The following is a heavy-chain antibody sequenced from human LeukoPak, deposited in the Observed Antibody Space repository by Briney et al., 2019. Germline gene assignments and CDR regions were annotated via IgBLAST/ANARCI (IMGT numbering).Heavy chain of an antibody. D-gene: IGHD3-10*01. V-gene: IGHV4-4*09. J-gene: IGHJ6*03. CDR2: IFTSGNT. Sequence: ASETLSLTCTVSGGSISSYYWSWIRQPPGKGLEWIGYIFTSGNTNYNPSLKSRVTISADTSKNQFSQKLSSVTAADTAVYFCAKLGVTMVRGVYYYYYMDVWGKGTTVTVSS. CDR1: GGSISSYY. CDR3: AKLGVTMVRGVYYYYYMDV.